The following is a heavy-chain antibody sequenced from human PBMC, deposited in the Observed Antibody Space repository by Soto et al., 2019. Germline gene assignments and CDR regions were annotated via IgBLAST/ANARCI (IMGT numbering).Heavy chain of an antibody. D-gene: IGHD3-16*01. CDR2: ISYDGSDK. V-gene: IGHV3-30-3*01. J-gene: IGHJ4*02. CDR1: GFTFSSYA. CDR3: AREATLYYCDC. Sequence: QVQLVESGGGVVQPGRSLRLSCAASGFTFSSYAMHWVRQAPGKGLEWLAVISYDGSDKYYADSVTVRFTISRDNSKNPLYLQMNSLRAEDTAVYSCAREATLYYCDCWGQGTLVTVSS.